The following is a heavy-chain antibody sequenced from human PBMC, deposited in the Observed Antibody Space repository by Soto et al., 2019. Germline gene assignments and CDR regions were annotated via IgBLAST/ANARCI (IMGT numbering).Heavy chain of an antibody. CDR3: AKGTSYIDYFDY. J-gene: IGHJ4*02. Sequence: EVQVLESGGGLVQPGGSLRLSCAASGFSFKNYAMSWVRQAPGKGLEWVSGISDSGDNTYYADSVKGRFTISRDNSKNTLYLQMNSLRVEDTAMFYCAKGTSYIDYFDYWGQGTLVTVSS. V-gene: IGHV3-23*01. CDR2: ISDSGDNT. CDR1: GFSFKNYA.